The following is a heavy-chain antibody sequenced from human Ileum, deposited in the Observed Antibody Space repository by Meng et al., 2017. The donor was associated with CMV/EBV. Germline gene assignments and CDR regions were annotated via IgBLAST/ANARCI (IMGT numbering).Heavy chain of an antibody. CDR3: ARYLTKYYYDTSGYYF. CDR1: GGAFTSYS. V-gene: IGHV1-69*02. Sequence: SVTVSCKASGGAFTSYSISWVRQAPGQGLEWMGRIIPLNGIANYAQKFQGRVTITADNSTSTAYMYLSSLRSEDTAVYYCARYLTKYYYDTSGYYFWGQGTLVTVSS. D-gene: IGHD3-22*01. CDR2: IIPLNGIA. J-gene: IGHJ4*02.